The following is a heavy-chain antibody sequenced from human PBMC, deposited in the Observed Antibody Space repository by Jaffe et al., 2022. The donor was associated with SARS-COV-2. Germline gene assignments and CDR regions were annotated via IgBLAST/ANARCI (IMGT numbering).Heavy chain of an antibody. J-gene: IGHJ5*02. D-gene: IGHD6-19*01. CDR1: GFTFSSYS. CDR3: AKTAEYSSGWSWFDP. CDR2: ISGRGDRT. V-gene: IGHV3-23*01. Sequence: EVQLLESGGDLVQPGGSLRLSCAASGFTFSSYSMTWVRQAPGKGLEWVSGISGRGDRTYYADSVKGRFTISRDNSKNTLYLQMDSLRAEDTAIYFCAKTAEYSSGWSWFDPWGQGTLVIVSS.